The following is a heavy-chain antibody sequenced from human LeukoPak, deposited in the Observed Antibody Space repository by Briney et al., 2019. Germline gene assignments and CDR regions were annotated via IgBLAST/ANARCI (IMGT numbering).Heavy chain of an antibody. Sequence: ASVKVSCKASGYTFTGYYMHWVRQAPGQGLEWMGWISPNSGVTNFAQKFQGRVTMTRDTSISTAYMELSRLRSDDTAVYYCARDGVGYYDSSGYYYFQHWGQGTLVTVSS. CDR1: GYTFTGYY. CDR2: ISPNSGVT. V-gene: IGHV1-2*02. CDR3: ARDGVGYYDSSGYYYFQH. D-gene: IGHD3-22*01. J-gene: IGHJ1*01.